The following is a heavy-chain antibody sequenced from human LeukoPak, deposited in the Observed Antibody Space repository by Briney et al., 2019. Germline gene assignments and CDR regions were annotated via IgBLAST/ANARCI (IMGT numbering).Heavy chain of an antibody. CDR2: IYSGGST. CDR1: GFTFSNAW. D-gene: IGHD5-18*01. CDR3: ASAGYSYANDAFDI. J-gene: IGHJ3*02. Sequence: GGSLRLSCAASGFTFSNAWMNWVRQAPGKGLEWVSVIYSGGSTYYADSVKGRFTISRDNSKNTLYLQMNSLRAEDTAVYYCASAGYSYANDAFDIWGQGTMVTVSS. V-gene: IGHV3-53*01.